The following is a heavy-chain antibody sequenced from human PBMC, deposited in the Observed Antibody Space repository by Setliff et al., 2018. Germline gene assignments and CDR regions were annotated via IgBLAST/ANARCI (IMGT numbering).Heavy chain of an antibody. CDR2: ITSNGNYI. CDR3: AKELEATTYYYYYYGMDV. J-gene: IGHJ6*02. V-gene: IGHV3-21*04. D-gene: IGHD1-26*01. CDR1: GFTFSNYS. Sequence: AGGSLRLSCAASGFTFSNYSMNWVRQAPGKGLEWVSSITSNGNYIYYADSVKGRFTISRDNAKNTLYLQMNSLRAEDTAVYYCAKELEATTYYYYYYGMDVWGQGTTVTVSS.